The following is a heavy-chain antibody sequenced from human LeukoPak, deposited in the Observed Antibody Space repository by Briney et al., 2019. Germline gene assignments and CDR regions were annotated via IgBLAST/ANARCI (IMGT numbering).Heavy chain of an antibody. CDR1: GYTFTDYY. J-gene: IGHJ4*02. CDR3: ASGARIVVAAHLYYFDY. CDR2: INPNSGGT. D-gene: IGHD6-19*01. V-gene: IGHV1-2*02. Sequence: GASVKVSCKASGYTFTDYYMHWVRQAPGQGPEWMGWINPNSGGTNYAQKFQGRVTMTRVTSTAYMELSRLTSDDTAVYYCASGARIVVAAHLYYFDYWGQGTLVTVSS.